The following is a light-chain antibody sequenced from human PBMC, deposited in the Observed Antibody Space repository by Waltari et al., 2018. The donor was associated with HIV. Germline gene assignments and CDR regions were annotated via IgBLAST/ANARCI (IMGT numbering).Light chain of an antibody. CDR2: GAS. CDR3: LQDYKYPWT. CDR1: QAIGND. Sequence: AIQMTQSPPSLSASVGDRVTITCRASQAIGNDLDWYQQKPGKAPKLLIYGASTLQSGVPSRFSGSGSGTDFTLTISRLQPEDFATYFCLQDYKYPWTFGQGTKVEIK. J-gene: IGKJ1*01. V-gene: IGKV1-6*01.